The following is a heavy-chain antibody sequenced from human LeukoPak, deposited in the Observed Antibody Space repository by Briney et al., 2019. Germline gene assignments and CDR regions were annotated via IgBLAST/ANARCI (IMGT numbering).Heavy chain of an antibody. V-gene: IGHV4-39*01. J-gene: IGHJ4*02. Sequence: SETLSLTCTVSGGSFSSSTSYWGWIRQPPGKGLEWIGSIHYGGATYYNPSLKSRVTISVDASKNQFSLKLKSVTAADTAVYYCASLRLGELSPIDFWGQGTLVTVSS. CDR2: IHYGGAT. CDR1: GGSFSSSTSY. CDR3: ASLRLGELSPIDF. D-gene: IGHD3-16*02.